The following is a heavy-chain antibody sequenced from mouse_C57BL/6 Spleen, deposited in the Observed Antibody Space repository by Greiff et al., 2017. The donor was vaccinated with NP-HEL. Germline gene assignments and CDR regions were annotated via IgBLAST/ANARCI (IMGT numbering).Heavy chain of an antibody. V-gene: IGHV1-15*01. CDR2: IDPETGGT. CDR1: GYTFTDYE. J-gene: IGHJ2*01. Sequence: QVQLKESGAELVRPGASVTLSCKASGYTFTDYEMHWVKQTPVHGLEWIGAIDPETGGTAYNQKFKGKAILTADKSSSTAYMELRSLTSEDSAVYYCTRSGYDYGGNFDYWGQGTTLTVSS. D-gene: IGHD2-4*01. CDR3: TRSGYDYGGNFDY.